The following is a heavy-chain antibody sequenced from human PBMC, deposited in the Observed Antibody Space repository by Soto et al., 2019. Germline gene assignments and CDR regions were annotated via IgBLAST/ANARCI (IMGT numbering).Heavy chain of an antibody. CDR1: GYSFTSYW. CDR2: IYPGDSDT. D-gene: IGHD3-3*01. J-gene: IGHJ3*02. Sequence: PGESLKISCKGSGYSFTSYWIGWVRQMPGKGLEWMGIIYPGDSDTRYSPSFQGQVTISADKSISTAYLQWSSLKASDTAMYYCARRKTDFWSARDAFDIWGQGTMVTVSS. CDR3: ARRKTDFWSARDAFDI. V-gene: IGHV5-51*01.